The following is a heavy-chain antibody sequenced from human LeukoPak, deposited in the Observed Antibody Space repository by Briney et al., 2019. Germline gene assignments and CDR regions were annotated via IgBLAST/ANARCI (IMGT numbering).Heavy chain of an antibody. CDR2: ISSSSRYI. D-gene: IGHD5-18*01. CDR3: ARQADTAMLIWSFTDY. CDR1: GFTFSNYS. Sequence: PGGSLRLSCAAPGFTFSNYSMNWVRQAPGKGLEWVSSISSSSRYIYYADSVKGRFTISRDNAKNSLYLQMNSLRAEDTALYYCARQADTAMLIWSFTDYWGQGTLVTVSS. J-gene: IGHJ4*02. V-gene: IGHV3-21*01.